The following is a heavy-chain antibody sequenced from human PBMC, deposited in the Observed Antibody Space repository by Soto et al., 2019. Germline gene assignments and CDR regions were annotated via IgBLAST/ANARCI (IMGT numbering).Heavy chain of an antibody. D-gene: IGHD3-16*01. V-gene: IGHV5-10-1*01. CDR2: IDPSDSYT. J-gene: IGHJ3*02. Sequence: GESLKISCKGSGYSFTSYWISWVRQMPGKGLEWMGRIDPSDSYTNYSPSFQGHVTISADNSISTAYLQWSSLKASDTAMYYCARHVVMIAFGGVSPVAFDIWGQGTMVTVSS. CDR1: GYSFTSYW. CDR3: ARHVVMIAFGGVSPVAFDI.